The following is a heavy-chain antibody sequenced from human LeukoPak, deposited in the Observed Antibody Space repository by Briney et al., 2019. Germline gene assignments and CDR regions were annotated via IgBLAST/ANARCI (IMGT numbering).Heavy chain of an antibody. D-gene: IGHD1-26*01. J-gene: IGHJ4*02. CDR1: GFTFDDYA. Sequence: GRSLRLSCAASGFTFDDYAMHWVRQAPGKGLEWVSGISWNGGSIGYADSVKGRFTISRDNAKNSLYLQMNSLRAEDTALYYCAKDMGTGELDYWGQGTLVTVSS. CDR3: AKDMGTGELDY. CDR2: ISWNGGSI. V-gene: IGHV3-9*01.